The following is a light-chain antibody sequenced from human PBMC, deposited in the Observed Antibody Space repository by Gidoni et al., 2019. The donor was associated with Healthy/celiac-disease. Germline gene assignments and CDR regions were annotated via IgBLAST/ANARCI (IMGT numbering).Light chain of an antibody. Sequence: DIVLTQSPGTLSLSPGERATLPCRASQCVSSSYLAWYQQKPGQAPRLLIYGASSRATGIPDRFSGSGSGTDFTLTISRLEPEDFAVYYCQQYGSSTAITFGQGTRLEIK. J-gene: IGKJ5*01. V-gene: IGKV3-20*01. CDR1: QCVSSSY. CDR2: GAS. CDR3: QQYGSSTAIT.